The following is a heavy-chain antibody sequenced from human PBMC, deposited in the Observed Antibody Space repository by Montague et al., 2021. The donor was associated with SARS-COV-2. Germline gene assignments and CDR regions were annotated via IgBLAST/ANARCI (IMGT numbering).Heavy chain of an antibody. V-gene: IGHV2-5*01. CDR2: ISWNDIE. Sequence: PALGKPTQTLTLTCTFSGFSLATRGMAVGWVRQPPGKGLVWLALISWNDIERYSLSLRSRLTITKDPSKNQVVLTLANMGPVDTAIYYCAYSLFYGVLIGSESDAFDVWGQGTRVTVSS. D-gene: IGHD3-3*01. J-gene: IGHJ3*01. CDR1: GFSLATRGMA. CDR3: AYSLFYGVLIGSESDAFDV.